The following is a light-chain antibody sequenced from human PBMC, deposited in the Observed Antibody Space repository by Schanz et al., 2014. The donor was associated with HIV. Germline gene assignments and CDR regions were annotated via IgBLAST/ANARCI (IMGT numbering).Light chain of an antibody. J-gene: IGLJ1*01. CDR1: SSDIGAYDY. CDR3: SSYTSSSSYV. Sequence: QSALTQPPSASGSPGQSVTITCTGTSSDIGAYDYVSWYQQHPGKAPKLLISEVTERPSGVPDRFSGSKSGNSASLTISGLQAEDEADYYCSSYTSSSSYVFGTGTKLTVL. V-gene: IGLV2-8*01. CDR2: EVT.